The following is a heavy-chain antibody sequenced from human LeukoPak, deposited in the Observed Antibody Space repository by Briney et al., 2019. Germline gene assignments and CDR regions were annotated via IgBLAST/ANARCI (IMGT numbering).Heavy chain of an antibody. CDR2: ISSSSSYI. CDR1: GFTFSSYS. Sequence: TGGSLRLSCAASGFTFSSYSMNWVRQAPGKGLEWVSSISSSSSYIYYADSVKGRFTISRDNAKNSLYLQMNSLRAEDTAVYYCARDYYDSSGYYSGLDYWGQGTLVTVSS. V-gene: IGHV3-21*01. CDR3: ARDYYDSSGYYSGLDY. D-gene: IGHD3-22*01. J-gene: IGHJ4*02.